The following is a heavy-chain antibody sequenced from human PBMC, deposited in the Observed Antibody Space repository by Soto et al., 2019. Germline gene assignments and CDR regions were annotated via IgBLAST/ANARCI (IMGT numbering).Heavy chain of an antibody. CDR2: INHSGST. D-gene: IGHD6-6*01. CDR3: ARGVAARPNLMDV. J-gene: IGHJ6*02. Sequence: PSETLSLTCAVYGGSFSGYYWSWIRQPPGKGLEWIGEINHSGSTNYNPSLKSRVTISVDTSKNQFSLKLSSVTAADTAVYYCARGVAARPNLMDVWGQGTTVTVSS. CDR1: GGSFSGYY. V-gene: IGHV4-34*01.